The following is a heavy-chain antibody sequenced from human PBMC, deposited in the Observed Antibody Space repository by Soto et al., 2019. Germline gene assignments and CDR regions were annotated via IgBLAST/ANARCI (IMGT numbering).Heavy chain of an antibody. D-gene: IGHD3-16*02. V-gene: IGHV1-3*01. CDR3: ARVRSTSYIVAYSYFYGMDV. CDR2: INSGDGKT. J-gene: IGHJ6*02. Sequence: ASVKVSCKASGFTFTNYEIHWVRQAPGQRLEMMGWINSGDGKTQYSQKFQGRVTITRETSASTAYVELSSLRSEDTAVYYCARVRSTSYIVAYSYFYGMDVWGQGTTVTVSS. CDR1: GFTFTNYE.